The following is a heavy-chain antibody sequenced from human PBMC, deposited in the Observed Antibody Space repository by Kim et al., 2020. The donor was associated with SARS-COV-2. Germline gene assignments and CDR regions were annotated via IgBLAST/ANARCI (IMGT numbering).Heavy chain of an antibody. V-gene: IGHV3-7*03. CDR3: ARGSYYYDSSGYYYAADLFDY. CDR2: IKQDGSEK. D-gene: IGHD3-22*01. CDR1: GFTFSSYW. Sequence: GGSLRLSCAASGFTFSSYWMSWVRQAPGKGLEWVANIKQDGSEKYYVDSVKGRFTISRDNAKNSLYLQMNSLRAEDTAVYYCARGSYYYDSSGYYYAADLFDYWGQGTLVTVSS. J-gene: IGHJ4*02.